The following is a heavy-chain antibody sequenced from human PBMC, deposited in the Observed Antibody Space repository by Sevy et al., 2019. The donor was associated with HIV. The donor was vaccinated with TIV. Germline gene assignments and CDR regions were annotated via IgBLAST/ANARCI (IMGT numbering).Heavy chain of an antibody. CDR1: GYTFTGYD. J-gene: IGHJ6*02. CDR3: AGAVLDSDTFFYYYGMDL. CDR2: MNPDSGKR. Sequence: ASVKVSCKTSGYTFTGYDINWVRQATGQGLEWMGWMNPDSGKRGYAPQFRGRVTLTTNTSTSTAYMELRSLRSEDPAVYFCAGAVLDSDTFFYYYGMDLWGQGTTVTVSS. V-gene: IGHV1-8*02. D-gene: IGHD3-10*01.